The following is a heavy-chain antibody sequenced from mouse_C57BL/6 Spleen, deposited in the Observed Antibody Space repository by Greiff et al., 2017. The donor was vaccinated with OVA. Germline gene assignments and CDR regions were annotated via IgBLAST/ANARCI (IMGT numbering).Heavy chain of an antibody. CDR2: ISSGGSYT. Sequence: EVHLVESGGDLVKPGGSLKLSCAASGFTFSSYGMSWVRQTPDKRLEWVATISSGGSYTYYPDSVKGRFTISRDNAKNTLYLQMSSLKSEDTAMYYCARHHPITTVVGEDAMDYWGQGTSVTVSS. CDR3: ARHHPITTVVGEDAMDY. CDR1: GFTFSSYG. D-gene: IGHD1-1*01. V-gene: IGHV5-6*01. J-gene: IGHJ4*01.